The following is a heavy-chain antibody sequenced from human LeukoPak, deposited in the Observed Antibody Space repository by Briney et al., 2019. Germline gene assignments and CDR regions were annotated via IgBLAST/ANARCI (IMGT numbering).Heavy chain of an antibody. Sequence: SETLSLTCTVSGGSISSSSYYWGWIRQPPGKGLEWIGSIYYSGSTYYNPSLKSRVTISVDTSKNQFSLKLSSVTAADTAVYYCARGVGNYYGSGSYYKANTYYYYYYMDVWGKGTTVTVSS. CDR2: IYYSGST. D-gene: IGHD3-10*01. CDR3: ARGVGNYYGSGSYYKANTYYYYYYMDV. J-gene: IGHJ6*03. CDR1: GGSISSSSYY. V-gene: IGHV4-39*07.